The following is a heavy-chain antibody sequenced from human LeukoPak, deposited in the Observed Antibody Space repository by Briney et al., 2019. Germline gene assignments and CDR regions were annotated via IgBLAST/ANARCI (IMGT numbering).Heavy chain of an antibody. CDR2: ISAYNGNT. CDR1: GYTFTSYG. CDR3: ARGVPAAILHYYYYYMDV. V-gene: IGHV1-18*01. J-gene: IGHJ6*03. D-gene: IGHD2-2*02. Sequence: GASVKVSSKASGYTFTSYGISWVRQAPGQGLEWMGWISAYNGNTNYAQKLQGRVTMTTDTSTSTAYMELRSLRSDDTAVYYCARGVPAAILHYYYYYMDVWGKGTTVTVSS.